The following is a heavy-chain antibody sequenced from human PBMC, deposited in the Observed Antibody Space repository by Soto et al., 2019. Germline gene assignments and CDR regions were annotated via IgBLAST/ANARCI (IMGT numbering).Heavy chain of an antibody. J-gene: IGHJ4*02. V-gene: IGHV3-11*01. D-gene: IGHD1-20*01. CDR1: GFSFTDFY. Sequence: PGGSLRLSCATSGFSFTDFYMVWIRQAPGKGLEWISYIHRTGSPVYYAASVKGRFTLSRDNAKTSLSLQMDRLRAEDTAVYFCARLFYNWHSWVDSWGRGTLVTVSS. CDR3: ARLFYNWHSWVDS. CDR2: IHRTGSPV.